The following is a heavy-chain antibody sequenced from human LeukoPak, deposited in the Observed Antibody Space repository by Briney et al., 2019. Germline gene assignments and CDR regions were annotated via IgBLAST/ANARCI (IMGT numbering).Heavy chain of an antibody. CDR3: ARTRPSIVVVVAAHDAFDI. CDR2: IYHSGST. CDR1: GGSISSSNW. J-gene: IGHJ3*02. Sequence: SGTLSLTCAVSGGSISSSNWWSWVRQPPGKGLEWIGEIYHSGSTNYNPSLKSRVTISVDKSKNQFSLKLSSVTAADTAVYYCARTRPSIVVVVAAHDAFDIWGQGTMVTVSS. D-gene: IGHD2-15*01. V-gene: IGHV4-4*02.